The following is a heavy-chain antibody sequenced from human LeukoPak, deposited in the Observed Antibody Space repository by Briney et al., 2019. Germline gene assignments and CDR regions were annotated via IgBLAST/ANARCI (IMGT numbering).Heavy chain of an antibody. Sequence: GGSLRLSCAASGFTFSSYAMSWVRQAPGKGLEWVPAISGSGGSTYYADSVKGRFTISRDNSKNTLYLQMNSLRDEDTAVYYCAKSRERRSVYWGQGTLVTVSS. J-gene: IGHJ4*02. CDR1: GFTFSSYA. V-gene: IGHV3-23*01. CDR2: ISGSGGST. D-gene: IGHD1-1*01. CDR3: AKSRERRSVY.